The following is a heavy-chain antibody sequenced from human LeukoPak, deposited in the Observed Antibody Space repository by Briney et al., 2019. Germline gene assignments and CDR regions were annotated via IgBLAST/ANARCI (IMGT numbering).Heavy chain of an antibody. J-gene: IGHJ4*02. CDR2: ISSSSSYI. Sequence: GGSLRLSCAASGFTFSSYSMNWVRQAPGKGLEWVSSISSSSSYIYYADSVKGRFTISRDNAKNSLYLQMNSLRAEDTAVYYCARDVITIFGVVAGSADYWGQGTLVTVSS. V-gene: IGHV3-21*01. CDR3: ARDVITIFGVVAGSADY. D-gene: IGHD3-3*01. CDR1: GFTFSSYS.